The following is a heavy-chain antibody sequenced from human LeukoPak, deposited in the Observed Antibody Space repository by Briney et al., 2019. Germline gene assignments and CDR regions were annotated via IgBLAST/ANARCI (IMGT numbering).Heavy chain of an antibody. D-gene: IGHD1-1*01. J-gene: IGHJ4*02. Sequence: GGSLRLSCAASGFTFSSYSMNWVRQAPGKGLEWISYIRSSGNYIFDAASVKGRFTVSRDNARNSLYLQMNSLRVEDTAMYYCAREWNSRATFDYWGQGTLVTVSS. CDR3: AREWNSRATFDY. CDR1: GFTFSSYS. CDR2: IRSSGNYI. V-gene: IGHV3-21*05.